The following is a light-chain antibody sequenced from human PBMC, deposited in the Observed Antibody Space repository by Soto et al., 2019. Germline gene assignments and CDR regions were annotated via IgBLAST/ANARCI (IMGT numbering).Light chain of an antibody. CDR3: SSYTTNSLYV. V-gene: IGLV2-14*03. Sequence: QSALTQPASVSGSPGQSITISCTGTSSDIGAYNYVSWYQQHPGKAPKLMIYDVSNRPSGISDRFSGSKSGNTASLTISGLQAEDEADYSCSSYTTNSLYVFGTGTKLTVL. CDR2: DVS. J-gene: IGLJ1*01. CDR1: SSDIGAYNY.